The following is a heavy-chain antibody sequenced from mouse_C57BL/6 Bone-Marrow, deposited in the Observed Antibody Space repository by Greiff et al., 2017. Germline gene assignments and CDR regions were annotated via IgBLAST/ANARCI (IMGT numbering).Heavy chain of an antibody. CDR1: GYTFTDYY. J-gene: IGHJ2*01. CDR2: INPNNGGT. D-gene: IGHD2-5*01. V-gene: IGHV1-26*01. CDR3: AIYSNGVDY. Sequence: EVQLQQSGPELVKPGASVKISCKASGYTFTDYYMNWVKQSHGKSLEWIGDINPNNGGTSYNQKFKGKATLTVDKSSSTAYMELRSLTSEDSAVYYCAIYSNGVDYWGQGTTLTVSS.